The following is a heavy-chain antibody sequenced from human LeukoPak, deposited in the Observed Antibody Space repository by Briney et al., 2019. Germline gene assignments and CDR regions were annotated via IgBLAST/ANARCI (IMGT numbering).Heavy chain of an antibody. J-gene: IGHJ3*02. V-gene: IGHV4-30-4*01. CDR3: GRHGGATMVRGVLVDAFDI. CDR2: IYYSGST. D-gene: IGHD3-10*01. Sequence: SETLSLTCTVSGGSISSGDYYWSWIRQPPGKGLEWIGYIYYSGSTYYNPSLKSRVTISVDTSKNQFSLKLSSVTAAGTAVYYCGRHGGATMVRGVLVDAFDIWGQGTMVTVSS. CDR1: GGSISSGDYY.